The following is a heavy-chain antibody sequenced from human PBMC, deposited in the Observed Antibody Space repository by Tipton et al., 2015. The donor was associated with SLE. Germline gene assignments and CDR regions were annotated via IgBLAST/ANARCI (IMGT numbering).Heavy chain of an antibody. Sequence: TLSLTCTVSGGSISSYYWSWIRQPPGKGLEWIGYIYYSGSTNYNPSLKSRVTISVDTSKNQFSLKLSSVTAADTAVYYCARALGPTIFGVGYWGQEPLVTVSS. CDR1: GGSISSYY. J-gene: IGHJ4*02. CDR3: ARALGPTIFGVGY. CDR2: IYYSGST. D-gene: IGHD3-3*01. V-gene: IGHV4-59*01.